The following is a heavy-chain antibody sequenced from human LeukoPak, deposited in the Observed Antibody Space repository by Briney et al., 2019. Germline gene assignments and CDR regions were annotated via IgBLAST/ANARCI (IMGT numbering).Heavy chain of an antibody. V-gene: IGHV3-74*01. D-gene: IGHD4-17*01. CDR3: ARALSAVTTAQYYFDY. CDR1: GLTFSSNW. CDR2: INSDGSST. J-gene: IGHJ4*02. Sequence: GGSLRLSCATSGLTFSSNWMHWVRQAPGKGLVWVSRINSDGSSTIYADSVKGRFTISRDNAKNTLYLQMNSLRAEDTAVYYCARALSAVTTAQYYFDYWGQGTLVTVSS.